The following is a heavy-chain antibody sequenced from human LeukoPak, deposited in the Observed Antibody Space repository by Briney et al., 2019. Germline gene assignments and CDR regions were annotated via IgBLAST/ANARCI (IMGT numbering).Heavy chain of an antibody. J-gene: IGHJ4*02. CDR1: GFTFSSYW. V-gene: IGHV3-74*01. Sequence: GGSLRLSCAASGFTFSSYWMHWVRQAPGKGLVWVSRIFSDASSTNYADSVKGRFTISRDNAKNTLYLQMNSLRADDTAVYYCARVLPDSGRYFDYWGQGTLVTVSS. CDR2: IFSDASST. D-gene: IGHD6-19*01. CDR3: ARVLPDSGRYFDY.